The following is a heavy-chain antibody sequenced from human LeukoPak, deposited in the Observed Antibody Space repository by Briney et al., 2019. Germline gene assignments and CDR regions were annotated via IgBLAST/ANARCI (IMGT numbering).Heavy chain of an antibody. Sequence: GGSLRLSCAVSGFTFSSYEMNWVRQAPGKGLEWVSYISTSGNTIYYADSVKGRFTISRDNAKNSLYLQMNSLRAEDTAVYYCASEAADGQFLWFFDLWGRGTLVTVSS. V-gene: IGHV3-48*03. CDR3: ASEAADGQFLWFFDL. D-gene: IGHD6-19*01. CDR1: GFTFSSYE. J-gene: IGHJ2*01. CDR2: ISTSGNTI.